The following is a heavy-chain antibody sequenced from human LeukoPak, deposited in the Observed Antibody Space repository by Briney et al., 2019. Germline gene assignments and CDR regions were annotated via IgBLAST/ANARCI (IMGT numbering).Heavy chain of an antibody. CDR1: RFTFSNYA. CDR2: ISKSGSA. V-gene: IGHV3-23*01. J-gene: IGHJ6*02. Sequence: RGGSLRLSCAASRFTFSNYAMCWVRQAPGKGLEWVSAISKSGSAFYADSAKGRFTISRDNSWNTLYLQMDSLRADDTAVYYCAKAWKGFGGDVWGQGTTVTVSS. D-gene: IGHD3-3*01. CDR3: AKAWKGFGGDV.